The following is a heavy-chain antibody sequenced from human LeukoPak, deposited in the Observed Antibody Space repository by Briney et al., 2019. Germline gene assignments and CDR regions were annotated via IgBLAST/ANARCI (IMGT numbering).Heavy chain of an antibody. CDR3: VKDRAANLYGSGAFEY. J-gene: IGHJ4*02. CDR1: GFTFDDYG. Sequence: GRSLRLSCAASGFTFDDYGIHWVRQAPGKGLEWVSGIDWNSGAIGYADSVRGRFTISRDNAKNSLYLQMNSLRAEGTALYYCVKDRAANLYGSGAFEYWGQGTLVTVSS. D-gene: IGHD3-10*01. CDR2: IDWNSGAI. V-gene: IGHV3-9*01.